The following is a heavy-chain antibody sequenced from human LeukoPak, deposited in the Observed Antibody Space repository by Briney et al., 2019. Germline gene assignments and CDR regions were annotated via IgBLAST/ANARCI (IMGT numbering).Heavy chain of an antibody. CDR1: GGTFSSYA. CDR2: IIPIFGTA. J-gene: IGHJ4*02. V-gene: IGHV1-69*06. Sequence: ASVKVSCKASGGTFSSYAISWVRQAPGQGPEWMGGIIPIFGTANYAQKFQGRVTITADKSTSTAYMELSSLRSEDTAVYYCAREGYSSGWLDYWGQGTLVTVSS. D-gene: IGHD6-19*01. CDR3: AREGYSSGWLDY.